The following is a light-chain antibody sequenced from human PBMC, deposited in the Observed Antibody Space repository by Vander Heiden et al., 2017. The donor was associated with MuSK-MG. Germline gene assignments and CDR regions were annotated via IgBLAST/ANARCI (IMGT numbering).Light chain of an antibody. V-gene: IGLV2-23*01. CDR3: CSYAGSSTYMV. Sequence: QSALTQPASVSGSPGQSIPISCTGTSNDVGGYNLVSWYQQHPGKAPKLVIYEGDKRPSGVSNRFSGSKSGNTASLTISGLQAEDEADYYCCSYAGSSTYMVFGGGTKVTVL. J-gene: IGLJ2*01. CDR2: EGD. CDR1: SNDVGGYNL.